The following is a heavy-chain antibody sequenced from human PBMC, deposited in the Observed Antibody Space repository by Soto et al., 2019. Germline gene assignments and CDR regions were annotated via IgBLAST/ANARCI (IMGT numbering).Heavy chain of an antibody. D-gene: IGHD1-26*01. V-gene: IGHV4-34*01. Sequence: VHLQQWGAGLLKPSETLSLTCAVYGESLNYFYWSWIRQAPGKGLEWSGEFYDGGTINYNPSLKSRVAILATTSSNQFSLTLTSVTAADTAIYYCARGKWADRFANWGQGTLVTVSS. CDR1: GESLNYFY. CDR3: ARGKWADRFAN. J-gene: IGHJ5*02. CDR2: FYDGGTI.